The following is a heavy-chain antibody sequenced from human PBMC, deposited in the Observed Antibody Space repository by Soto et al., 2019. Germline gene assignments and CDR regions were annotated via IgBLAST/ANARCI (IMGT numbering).Heavy chain of an antibody. Sequence: TSETLSLTCTVSGGSISSSRCHWGWIRQPPGKGLEWIASIKYSGTTFYNPSLKSRVTLSVDTSKNQFALKLSSVTAAETAVYYCARPITGTTAWGYYYGMDVWGQGTTVTVSS. D-gene: IGHD1-20*01. J-gene: IGHJ6*02. CDR2: IKYSGTT. CDR1: GGSISSSRCH. CDR3: ARPITGTTAWGYYYGMDV. V-gene: IGHV4-39*01.